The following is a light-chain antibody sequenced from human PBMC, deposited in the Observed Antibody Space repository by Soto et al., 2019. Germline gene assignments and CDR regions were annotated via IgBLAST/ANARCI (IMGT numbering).Light chain of an antibody. CDR2: DAS. V-gene: IGKV1-5*01. J-gene: IGKJ2*01. CDR3: QQYNFYYT. CDR1: QSISSW. Sequence: GDRVTITCRASQSISSWLAWYQQKPGKAPKLLIYDASSLESGVPSRFSGSGSGTEFTLTISSLQPDDFATYYCQQYNFYYTFGQGTKVDI.